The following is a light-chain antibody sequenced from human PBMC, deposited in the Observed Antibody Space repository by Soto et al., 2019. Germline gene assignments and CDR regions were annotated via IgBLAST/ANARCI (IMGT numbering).Light chain of an antibody. CDR2: SAC. V-gene: IGKV1-17*03. CDR1: QAIATR. CDR3: RQHYSYPPT. J-gene: IGKJ4*01. Sequence: DIQMTQSPSAISASVGDSVTVTCRASQAIATRLAWFQQHPGKVPKRLIHSACMLQSGTPSRFSGSVSGTEFTLTIRSLQPEDFATYFCRQHYSYPPTFGGGT.